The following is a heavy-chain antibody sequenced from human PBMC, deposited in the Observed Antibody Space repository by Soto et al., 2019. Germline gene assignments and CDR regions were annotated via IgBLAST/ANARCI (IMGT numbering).Heavy chain of an antibody. Sequence: QVQLVEAGGGVVQPGRSLRLSCAASGFTFSSYGMHWVRQAPGKGLEWLAVISYDGSNKYYADSVKGRFTISRDNSKNTLNLQVISLRAEDTAMYYCAKGYGSGWHMRVFWGQGTLFTVYS. CDR2: ISYDGSNK. J-gene: IGHJ4*02. D-gene: IGHD6-19*01. V-gene: IGHV3-30*18. CDR1: GFTFSSYG. CDR3: AKGYGSGWHMRVF.